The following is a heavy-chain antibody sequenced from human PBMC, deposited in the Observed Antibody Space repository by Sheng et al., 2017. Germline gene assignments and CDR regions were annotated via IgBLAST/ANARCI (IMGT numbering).Heavy chain of an antibody. D-gene: IGHD3-22*01. Sequence: EVHLVESGGGLVQPGRSLRLSCVVSGFTFNDYAMQWVRQAPGKGLEWVSGISKNSGSMGYADSVKGRFTISRDNTKNSLHLQMNSVRPEDTALYYCAKSSAHYYDSSAYFDYWGQGTLVTVSS. CDR2: ISKNSGSM. J-gene: IGHJ4*02. CDR1: GFTFNDYA. V-gene: IGHV3-9*01. CDR3: AKSSAHYYDSSAYFDY.